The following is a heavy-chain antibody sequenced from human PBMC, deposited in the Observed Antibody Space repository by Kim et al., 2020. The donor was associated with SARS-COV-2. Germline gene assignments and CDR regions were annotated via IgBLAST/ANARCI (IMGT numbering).Heavy chain of an antibody. CDR2: INQDESEK. J-gene: IGHJ6*02. V-gene: IGHV3-7*03. D-gene: IGHD3-16*01. CDR3: ARSPSYVIGDV. CDR1: GFTFSNYW. Sequence: GGSLRLSCAASGFTFSNYWMTWVRQAPGKGLEWVANINQDESEKYYLDSVKGRFTISRDNAKNSLYLQMDSLRAEDTAIYYCARSPSYVIGDVWGQGTTVTVSS.